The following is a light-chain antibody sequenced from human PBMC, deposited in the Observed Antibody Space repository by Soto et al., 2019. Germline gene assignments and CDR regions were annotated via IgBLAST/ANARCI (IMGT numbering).Light chain of an antibody. CDR1: QVISNY. J-gene: IGKJ4*01. Sequence: DIQMTQSPSSLSASVGDRITITCQASQVISNYLNWYQQKPGKAPKLLIYDASSLETGVPSRFSGSGSGTDFTFTISSLQPEDIATYYCQQYDYLPLTFGGGTKVEIK. CDR3: QQYDYLPLT. CDR2: DAS. V-gene: IGKV1-33*01.